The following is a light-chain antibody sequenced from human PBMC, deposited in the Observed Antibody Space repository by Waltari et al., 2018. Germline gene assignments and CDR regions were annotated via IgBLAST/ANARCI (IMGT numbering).Light chain of an antibody. J-gene: IGKJ4*01. CDR2: KAS. CDR3: QQYNSAPPT. CDR1: QGISSW. Sequence: DIQMTQSPSSLSASVGDRVTITCRASQGISSWLALYQQKPEKAPNLLIYKASSLQSGVPSRFRGSGSGTDFNSTIRSLQPEDSATSYCQQYNSAPPTFGGGTKVEIK. V-gene: IGKV1D-16*01.